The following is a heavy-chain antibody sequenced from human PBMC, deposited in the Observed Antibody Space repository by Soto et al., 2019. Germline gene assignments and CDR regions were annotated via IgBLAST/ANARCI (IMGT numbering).Heavy chain of an antibody. J-gene: IGHJ4*02. CDR1: GFTFSDAW. CDR3: TTDRGRRAGYAQDY. V-gene: IGHV3-15*01. CDR2: IKSKTDGGTT. Sequence: EVQLVESGGGLVKPGGSLRLSCAASGFTFSDAWMSWVRQAPGKGLEWVVRIKSKTDGGTTDYAAPVKGRFTISRDDSKDTLYLQMNSLKTDDTAVYYCTTDRGRRAGYAQDYWGQGTLVTVSS. D-gene: IGHD5-18*01.